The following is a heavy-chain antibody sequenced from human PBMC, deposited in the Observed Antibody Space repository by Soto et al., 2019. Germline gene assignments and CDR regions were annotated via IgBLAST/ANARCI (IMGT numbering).Heavy chain of an antibody. Sequence: EVQLVESGGGLVQPGRSLRLSCAASGFTFDDYAMHWVRQAPGKGLEWVSSISWNSGSIAYADSVKGRFTISRDNAKNSLYVQMNSLRPEDTALYYCTKDRWYNWNYFDFAYWGQGTLVTVSS. V-gene: IGHV3-9*01. J-gene: IGHJ4*02. CDR3: TKDRWYNWNYFDFAY. CDR1: GFTFDDYA. D-gene: IGHD1-20*01. CDR2: ISWNSGSI.